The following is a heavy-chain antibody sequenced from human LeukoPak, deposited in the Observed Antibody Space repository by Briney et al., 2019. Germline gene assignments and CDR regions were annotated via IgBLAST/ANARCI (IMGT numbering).Heavy chain of an antibody. CDR1: GDSISSNSAA. J-gene: IGHJ4*02. CDR2: TYYRSKWYT. D-gene: IGHD1-1*01. V-gene: IGHV6-1*01. CDR3: ARSTGPIDY. Sequence: SQTLSLTCAISGDSISSNSAAWNWIRQSPSRGLEWLGRTYYRSKWYTYYAVSVKSRISINRDTSKNQISLQLNSVTPEDTAVYYCARSTGPIDYWGQGTLVTVSS.